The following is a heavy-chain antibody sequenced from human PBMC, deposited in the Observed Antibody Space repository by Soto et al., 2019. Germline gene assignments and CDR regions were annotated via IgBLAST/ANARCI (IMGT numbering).Heavy chain of an antibody. J-gene: IGHJ4*02. CDR3: AGDGGVYGGHFDF. CDR1: GFTFSNYT. Sequence: EVQLVESGGGLVQPGGSLRLSCAASGFTFSNYTMNWVRQAPGKGLEWVSYISSSSSTIYYADSVKGRFTISRDNAKNSLYLQRNSLGDEDTAVYYGAGDGGVYGGHFDFWGQGTLVTVSS. CDR2: ISSSSSTI. V-gene: IGHV3-48*02. D-gene: IGHD4-17*01.